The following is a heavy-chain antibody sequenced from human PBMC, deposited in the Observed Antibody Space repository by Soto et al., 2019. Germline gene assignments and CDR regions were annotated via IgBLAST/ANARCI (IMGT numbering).Heavy chain of an antibody. CDR3: ASGHDAYKVRY. V-gene: IGHV4-31*02. D-gene: IGHD1-1*01. Sequence: WTWIHQHPGKGLEWIGYIYYTGTTYYNPSLKSRPTISVDTSENHFSLELTSVTAADTAIYFCASGHDAYKVRYWGQGTLVTVSS. CDR2: IYYTGTT. J-gene: IGHJ4*02.